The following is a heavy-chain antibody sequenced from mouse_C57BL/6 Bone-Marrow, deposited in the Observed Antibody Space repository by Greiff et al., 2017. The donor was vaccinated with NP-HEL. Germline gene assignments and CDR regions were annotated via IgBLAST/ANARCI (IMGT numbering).Heavy chain of an antibody. CDR1: VFTFTDAS. J-gene: IGHJ4*01. Sequence: LQQSGAALVRPVASFTLSCPASVFTFTDASMHCLPHFPVQCLEWIGWIDPENGDTAYASKFHGKAPRTADTSSNTAYLKLSSLTSEDTAVYYCTSYYYGSSPYYYAMDYWGQGTSVTVSS. D-gene: IGHD1-1*01. CDR2: IDPENGDT. CDR3: TSYYYGSSPYYYAMDY. V-gene: IGHV14-4*01.